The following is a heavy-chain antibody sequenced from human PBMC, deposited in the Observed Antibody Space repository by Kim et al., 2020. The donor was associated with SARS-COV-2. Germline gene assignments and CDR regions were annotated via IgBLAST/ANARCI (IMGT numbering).Heavy chain of an antibody. Sequence: GGSLRLSCAASGFTFSSYAMSWVRQAPGKGLEWVSAISGSGGSTYYADSVKGRFTISRDNSKNTLYLQMNSLRAEDTAVYYCAKFGYCSSTSCYQPPAPIWGQGTMVTVSS. D-gene: IGHD2-2*03. CDR1: GFTFSSYA. CDR2: ISGSGGST. CDR3: AKFGYCSSTSCYQPPAPI. V-gene: IGHV3-23*01. J-gene: IGHJ3*02.